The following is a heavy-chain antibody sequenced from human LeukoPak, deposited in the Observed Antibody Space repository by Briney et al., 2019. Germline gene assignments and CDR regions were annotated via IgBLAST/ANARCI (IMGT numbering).Heavy chain of an antibody. D-gene: IGHD1-26*01. CDR3: ARVRYTGSYWGY. J-gene: IGHJ4*02. Sequence: GGSLRLSCAASGFNFSTYWMSWVRQAPGKGLEWVANIKSDGSEKYYVDSVKGRFTISRDNAKNSLFLQMNSLRAEGTAVYYCARVRYTGSYWGYWGQGTLVTVSS. V-gene: IGHV3-7*04. CDR1: GFNFSTYW. CDR2: IKSDGSEK.